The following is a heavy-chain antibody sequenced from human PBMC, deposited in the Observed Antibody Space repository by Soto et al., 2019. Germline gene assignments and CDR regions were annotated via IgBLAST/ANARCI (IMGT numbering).Heavy chain of an antibody. Sequence: GGSLRLSCAASGFTFSSYAMHWVRQAPGKGLEWVAVISYDGSNKYYADSVKGRFTISRDNSKNTLYLQMNSLRAEDTAVYYCARDRFFGVVIEDYYYGMDVWGQGTTVTVSS. CDR1: GFTFSSYA. CDR3: ARDRFFGVVIEDYYYGMDV. D-gene: IGHD3-3*01. V-gene: IGHV3-30-3*01. J-gene: IGHJ6*02. CDR2: ISYDGSNK.